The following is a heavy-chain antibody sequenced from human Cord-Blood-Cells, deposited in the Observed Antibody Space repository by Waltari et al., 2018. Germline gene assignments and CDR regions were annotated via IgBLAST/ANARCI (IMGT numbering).Heavy chain of an antibody. V-gene: IGHV4-34*01. CDR2: INHSGST. D-gene: IGHD3-9*01. CDR3: ARGLRGLRYFDWLLPEYYFDY. CDR1: GGSFSGYY. J-gene: IGHJ4*02. Sequence: QVQLQQWGAGLLKPSETLSLTCAVYGGSFSGYYWSWIRQPPGKGLEWIGEINHSGSTNNNQSLKRRVTISVDTSKNQFSLKLSSVTAADTAVYYCARGLRGLRYFDWLLPEYYFDYWGQGTLVTVSS.